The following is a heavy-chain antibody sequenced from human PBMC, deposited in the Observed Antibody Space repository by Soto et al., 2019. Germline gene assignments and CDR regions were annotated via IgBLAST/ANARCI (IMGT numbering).Heavy chain of an antibody. J-gene: IGHJ3*02. D-gene: IGHD1-26*01. CDR3: TTDEDWELAGPIAFDI. Sequence: GGSLRLSCAASGFTFSNAWMNWVRQAPGKGLEWVGRIKSKTDGGTTDYAAPVKGRFTISRDDSKNTLYLQMNSLKTEDTAVYYCTTDEDWELAGPIAFDIWGQGTMVTVSS. CDR1: GFTFSNAW. CDR2: IKSKTDGGTT. V-gene: IGHV3-15*07.